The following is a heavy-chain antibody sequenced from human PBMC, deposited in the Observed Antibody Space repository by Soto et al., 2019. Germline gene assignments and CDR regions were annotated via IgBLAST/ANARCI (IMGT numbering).Heavy chain of an antibody. V-gene: IGHV1-69*01. D-gene: IGHD1-26*01. CDR3: ARKFSGSYYGPFDY. CDR1: GGTFSSYA. CDR2: IIPIFGTA. Sequence: QVQLVQSGAEVKKPGSSVKVSCTASGGTFSSYAISWVRQAPGQGLEWMGGIIPIFGTANYAQKFQGRVTITADESTSTAYMELSSLRSEDTAVYYCARKFSGSYYGPFDYWGQGTLVTVSS. J-gene: IGHJ4*02.